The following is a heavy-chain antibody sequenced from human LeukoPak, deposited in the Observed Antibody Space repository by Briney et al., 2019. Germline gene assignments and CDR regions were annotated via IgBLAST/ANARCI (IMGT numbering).Heavy chain of an antibody. CDR2: ISAYNGNT. V-gene: IGHV1-18*01. CDR1: GYTFTSYG. D-gene: IGHD6-13*01. Sequence: ASVKVSCKASGYTFTSYGISWVRQAPGQGLEWMGWISAYNGNTNHAQKFQGRVTMTTDTSTSTAYTELRSLRSDDTAVYYCARAIAAAATGDYWGQGTLVTVSS. J-gene: IGHJ4*02. CDR3: ARAIAAAATGDY.